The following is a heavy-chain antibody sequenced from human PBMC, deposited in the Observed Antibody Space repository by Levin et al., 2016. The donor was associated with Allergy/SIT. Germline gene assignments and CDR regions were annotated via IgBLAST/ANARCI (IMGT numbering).Heavy chain of an antibody. J-gene: IGHJ4*02. CDR2: IYTGDNT. V-gene: IGHV3-53*01. Sequence: GESLKISCAASGFTVSRKYMSWVRQAPGKGLEWVSVIYTGDNTNYADSVKGRFTISRDNSKNTLYLQMNSLRAEDTAVYYCASRPSGDYPFFDHWGQGTLVTVSS. CDR3: ASRPSGDYPFFDH. D-gene: IGHD4-17*01. CDR1: GFTVSRKY.